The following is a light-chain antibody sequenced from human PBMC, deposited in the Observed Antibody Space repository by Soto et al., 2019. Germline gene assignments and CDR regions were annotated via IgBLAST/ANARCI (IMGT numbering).Light chain of an antibody. J-gene: IGKJ1*01. CDR2: RAS. V-gene: IGKV3-15*01. Sequence: EIVMTQSPATLSVSPGERTTLSCRASQSISSNLAWYRQKLGQAPRLLIYRASTRATGIPARFSGSGSGTEFTLTISSLQSEDFALYYCHQYENWPQTFGQGTKVEI. CDR1: QSISSN. CDR3: HQYENWPQT.